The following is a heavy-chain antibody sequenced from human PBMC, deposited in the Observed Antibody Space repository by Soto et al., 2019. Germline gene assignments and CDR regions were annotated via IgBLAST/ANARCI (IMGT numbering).Heavy chain of an antibody. CDR2: IIPIFGTA. V-gene: IGHV1-69*13. CDR1: GGTFSSYA. D-gene: IGHD3-22*01. CDR3: ARDQEYYYDSSGSKAPWGDAFDL. J-gene: IGHJ3*01. Sequence: RASVKVSCKASGGTFSSYAISWVRQAPGQGLEWMGGIIPIFGTANYAQKFQGRVTITADESTSTAYMELSSLRSEDTAVYYCARDQEYYYDSSGSKAPWGDAFDLWGQGTMVTVS.